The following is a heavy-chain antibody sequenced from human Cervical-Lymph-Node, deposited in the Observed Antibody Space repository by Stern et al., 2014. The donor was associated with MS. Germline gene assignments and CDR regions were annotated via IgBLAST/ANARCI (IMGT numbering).Heavy chain of an antibody. V-gene: IGHV1-69*01. D-gene: IGHD6-19*01. J-gene: IGHJ4*02. CDR3: VREQAGVAVY. CDR2: IIPCVGTA. Sequence: VQLVESGAEVKKPGSSVKVSCKASTDTFSNIDISWVRQAPGQGLEWLGGIIPCVGTANYARKVQDRVRITADVSTSTVTMELSSLRSEDTAVYYCVREQAGVAVYWGQGSLVTVSS. CDR1: TDTFSNID.